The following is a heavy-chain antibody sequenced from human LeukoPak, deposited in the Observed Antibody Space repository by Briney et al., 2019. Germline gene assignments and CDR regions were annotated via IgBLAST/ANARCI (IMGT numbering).Heavy chain of an antibody. Sequence: ASVKVSCKASGYTFTGYYMHWVRQAPGQGLEWMGWINPNSGGTNYAQKFQGRVTMTRDTSISTAYMELSRLRSDDTAVYYCARTRIITIFGVVKTSLSETPMDVWGKGTTVTVSS. D-gene: IGHD3-3*01. CDR1: GYTFTGYY. V-gene: IGHV1-2*02. J-gene: IGHJ6*03. CDR3: ARTRIITIFGVVKTSLSETPMDV. CDR2: INPNSGGT.